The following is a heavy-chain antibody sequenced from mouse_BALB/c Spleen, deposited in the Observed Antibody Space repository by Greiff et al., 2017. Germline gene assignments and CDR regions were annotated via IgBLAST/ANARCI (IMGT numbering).Heavy chain of an antibody. CDR3: ARSRRVDGTGAMDY. Sequence: EVQLQQSGPELVKPGASVKMSCKASGYTFTDYYMDWVKQSHGESFEWIGRVNPYNGGTSYNQKFKGKATLTVDKSSSTAYMELNSLTSEDSAVYYCARSRRVDGTGAMDYWGQGTSVTVSS. CDR2: VNPYNGGT. CDR1: GYTFTDYY. J-gene: IGHJ4*01. V-gene: IGHV1-19*01. D-gene: IGHD2-1*01.